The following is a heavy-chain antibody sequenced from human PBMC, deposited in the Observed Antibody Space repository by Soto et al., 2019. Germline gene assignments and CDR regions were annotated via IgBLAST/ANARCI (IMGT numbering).Heavy chain of an antibody. D-gene: IGHD6-19*01. J-gene: IGHJ3*02. V-gene: IGHV1-2*04. CDR1: GYTFTGYY. CDR2: INPNSGGT. CDR3: AAAVAGTKEREDFSTTAGCAAFDI. Sequence: GASVKVSCKASGYTFTGYYMHWVRQAPGQGLEWMGWINPNSGGTNYAQKFQGWVTMTRDTSISTAYMELSRLRSDDTAVYYCAAAVAGTKEREDFSTTAGCAAFDIWGQGTMVTVSS.